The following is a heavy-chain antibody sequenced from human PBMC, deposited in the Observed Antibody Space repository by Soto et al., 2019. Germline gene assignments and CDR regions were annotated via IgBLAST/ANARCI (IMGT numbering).Heavy chain of an antibody. D-gene: IGHD3-22*01. J-gene: IGHJ4*02. CDR2: ISPHHLFT. Sequence: QVQLVQSGAEVKKPGASVKVSCKTSGYIFTSYGISWVRQAPGQGLEWMGWISPHHLFTEYAQNFQGRVTLTTDRSTNTAYMELRSLTSDDTAVYFCARGGWHYETRGYAEAYSWGQGTLVTVS. V-gene: IGHV1-18*04. CDR3: ARGGWHYETRGYAEAYS. CDR1: GYIFTSYG.